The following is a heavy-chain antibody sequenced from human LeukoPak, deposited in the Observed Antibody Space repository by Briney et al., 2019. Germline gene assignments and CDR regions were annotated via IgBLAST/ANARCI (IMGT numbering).Heavy chain of an antibody. CDR1: GFTFSTYA. J-gene: IGHJ4*02. V-gene: IGHV3-23*01. D-gene: IGHD3-22*01. CDR3: AKDSMIVVVITTFASDY. Sequence: GGSLRLSCAASGFTFSTYAMSWVRQAPGKGLEWVSTISGSGANTYYADSVRGRFTISRDNSKNTLYLHMNSLRAEDTAVYYCAKDSMIVVVITTFASDYWGQGTLVTVSS. CDR2: ISGSGANT.